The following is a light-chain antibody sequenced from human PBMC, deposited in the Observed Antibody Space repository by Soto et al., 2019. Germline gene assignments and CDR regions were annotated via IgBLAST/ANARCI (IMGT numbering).Light chain of an antibody. CDR3: SSYTSSNSYV. CDR1: SSDVGGYNY. V-gene: IGLV2-14*01. CDR2: DVS. Sequence: QCALTQPASVSGSPGQSITISCTGTSSDVGGYNYVSWYQQHPGKAPKLMIYDVSNRPSGVSNRFSGSKSGNTASLTISGLQAEDEADYYCSSYTSSNSYVLGTGTKLTVL. J-gene: IGLJ1*01.